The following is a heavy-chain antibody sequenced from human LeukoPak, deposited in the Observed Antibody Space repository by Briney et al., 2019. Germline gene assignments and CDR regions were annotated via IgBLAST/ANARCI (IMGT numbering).Heavy chain of an antibody. Sequence: ASVKVSCKASGYTFTGYYMHWVRQAPGQGLEWMGWINPNSGGTNYAQKFQGRVTMTRDTSISTAYMELSRLRSDDTAVYYCARRESSGYSTPFDYWGQGTLVTVPS. CDR3: ARRESSGYSTPFDY. D-gene: IGHD6-13*01. V-gene: IGHV1-2*02. CDR2: INPNSGGT. CDR1: GYTFTGYY. J-gene: IGHJ4*02.